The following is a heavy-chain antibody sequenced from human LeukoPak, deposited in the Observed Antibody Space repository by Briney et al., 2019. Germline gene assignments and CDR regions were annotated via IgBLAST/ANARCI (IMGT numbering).Heavy chain of an antibody. D-gene: IGHD6-19*01. V-gene: IGHV3-21*01. J-gene: IGHJ6*04. CDR3: ARDLGGIAVAGTKMDV. CDR2: ISSSSSYI. CDR1: GFTFRSYS. Sequence: GGSLRLSCAASGFTFRSYSMNWVRQAPGKGLEWVSSISSSSSYIYYADSVKGRFTISRDNAKNSLYLQMNSLRAEDTAAYYCARDLGGIAVAGTKMDVWGKGTTVTVSS.